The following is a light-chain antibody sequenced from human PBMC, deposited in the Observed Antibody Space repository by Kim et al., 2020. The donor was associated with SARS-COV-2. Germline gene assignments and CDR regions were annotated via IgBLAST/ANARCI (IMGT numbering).Light chain of an antibody. V-gene: IGLV1-40*01. J-gene: IGLJ3*02. CDR3: QSYDSSLSWV. CDR1: SSNIGAGYD. CDR2: GNS. Sequence: GQRCTISCTGSSSNIGAGYDVHWYQQLPGTAPKLLIYGNSNRPSGVPDRFSGSKSGTSASLAITGLQAEDEADYYCQSYDSSLSWVFGGGTKLTVL.